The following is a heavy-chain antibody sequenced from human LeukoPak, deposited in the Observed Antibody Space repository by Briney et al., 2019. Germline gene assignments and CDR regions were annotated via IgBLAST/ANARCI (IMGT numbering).Heavy chain of an antibody. D-gene: IGHD2/OR15-2a*01. V-gene: IGHV3-15*01. CDR1: GFTFSNAW. J-gene: IGHJ6*02. CDR3: AKDKDSSYYYYGTDV. Sequence: GGSLRLSCAASGFTFSNAWMSWVRQAPGKGLEWVGRIKSKTDSGTTDYAAPVKGRFTIARDESKNTLYLQMNSLKTEVTAVYYCAKDKDSSYYYYGTDVWGQGTTVTVSS. CDR2: IKSKTDSGTT.